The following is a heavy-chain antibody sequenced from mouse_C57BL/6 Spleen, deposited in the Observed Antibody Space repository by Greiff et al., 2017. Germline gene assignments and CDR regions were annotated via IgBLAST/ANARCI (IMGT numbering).Heavy chain of an antibody. CDR3: ARQNYGSSYVGAMDY. CDR1: EYEFPSHD. J-gene: IGHJ4*01. D-gene: IGHD1-1*01. V-gene: IGHV5-2*01. Sequence: EVKLQESGGGLVQPGESLKLSCESNEYEFPSHDMSWVRKTPEKRLELVAAINSDGGSTYYPDTMERRFIISRDNTKKTLYLQMSSLRSEDTALYYCARQNYGSSYVGAMDYWGQGTSVTVSS. CDR2: INSDGGST.